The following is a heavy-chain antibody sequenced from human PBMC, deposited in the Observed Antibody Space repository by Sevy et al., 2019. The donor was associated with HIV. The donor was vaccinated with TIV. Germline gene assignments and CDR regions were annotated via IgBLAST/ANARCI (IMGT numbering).Heavy chain of an antibody. D-gene: IGHD6-13*01. CDR3: AKNTAAVGTGGFDY. CDR2: IQYDGRNT. J-gene: IGHJ4*02. V-gene: IGHV3-30*02. Sequence: GGSLRLSCTTSGFTFSYSGMHWVRQAPGMGLEWVTFIQYDGRNTHYADSVKGRFTISRDNSKNTLYLQMNSLRGDDTAVYYCAKNTAAVGTGGFDYWGQGALVTVSS. CDR1: GFTFSYSG.